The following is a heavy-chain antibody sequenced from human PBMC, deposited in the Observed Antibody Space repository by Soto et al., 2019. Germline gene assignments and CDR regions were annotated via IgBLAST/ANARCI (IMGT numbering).Heavy chain of an antibody. CDR3: ARSPIPMIVVVIHPYYFDY. CDR2: IKQDGSEK. V-gene: IGHV3-7*01. J-gene: IGHJ4*02. D-gene: IGHD3-22*01. Sequence: EVQLVESGGGLVQPGGSLRLSCAASGFTFSSYWMSWVRQAPGKGLEWVANIKQDGSEKYYVDSVKGRFTISRDNAKNSLYLQMNSLRAEDTAVYYCARSPIPMIVVVIHPYYFDYWGQGTLVTVSS. CDR1: GFTFSSYW.